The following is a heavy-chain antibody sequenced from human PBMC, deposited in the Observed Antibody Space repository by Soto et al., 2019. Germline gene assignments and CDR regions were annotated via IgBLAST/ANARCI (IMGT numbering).Heavy chain of an antibody. CDR2: ISAYNGNT. CDR1: GYTFTSYG. V-gene: IGHV1-18*01. Sequence: GASVKVSCKASGYTFTSYGISWVRQAPGQGLEWMGWISAYNGNTNYAQKLQGRVTMTTDTSTSTAYMELRSLRSDDTAVYYCARASVQYWSGYYILDYWGQGSLVTVSS. CDR3: ARASVQYWSGYYILDY. D-gene: IGHD3-3*01. J-gene: IGHJ4*02.